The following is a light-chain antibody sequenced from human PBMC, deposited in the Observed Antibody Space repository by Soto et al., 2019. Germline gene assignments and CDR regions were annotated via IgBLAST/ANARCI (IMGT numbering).Light chain of an antibody. CDR1: QSLSNNIY. CDR3: QQYGNSPQT. Sequence: TVLTQSPCTPSFLVGERAPLSCRGLQSLSNNIYLAWYQQKPGQAPRLLIYGASSRATGIPNRFSGSGSGTDFTLTISRLEPEDFAVYYCQQYGNSPQTFGQGTKVDIK. CDR2: GAS. J-gene: IGKJ1*01. V-gene: IGKV3-20*01.